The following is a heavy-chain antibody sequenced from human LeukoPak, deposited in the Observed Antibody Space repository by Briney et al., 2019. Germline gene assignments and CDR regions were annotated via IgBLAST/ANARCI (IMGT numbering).Heavy chain of an antibody. CDR3: ARVDSGGYHSYY. J-gene: IGHJ4*02. Sequence: PSETLSLTCTVSGGSIRSSSYYWGWIRQPPGKGLEWIGSIYYSGSTYYNPSLKSRVTISVDTSKNQFSLKLSSVTAADTAVYYCARVDSGGYHSYYWGQGTLVTVSS. D-gene: IGHD3-22*01. V-gene: IGHV4-39*07. CDR1: GGSIRSSSYY. CDR2: IYYSGST.